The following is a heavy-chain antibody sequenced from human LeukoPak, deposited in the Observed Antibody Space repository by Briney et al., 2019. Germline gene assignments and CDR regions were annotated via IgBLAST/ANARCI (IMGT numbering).Heavy chain of an antibody. CDR2: VSDGGRST. D-gene: IGHD3-22*01. CDR1: GFTFNTYA. Sequence: GESLTLSCAASGFTFNTYAMNWIRNAPGQGLEWVSGVSDGGRSTYYADSVQGRFTISTDNSKNTLYLPMNSLRADDTAVYYCANLIDSSRNYGLDVWGQGTTVTVSS. J-gene: IGHJ6*02. CDR3: ANLIDSSRNYGLDV. V-gene: IGHV3-23*01.